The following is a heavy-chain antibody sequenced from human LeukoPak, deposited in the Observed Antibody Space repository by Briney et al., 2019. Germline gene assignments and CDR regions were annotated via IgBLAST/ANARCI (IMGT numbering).Heavy chain of an antibody. D-gene: IGHD2-2*01. CDR1: GYTFTGYY. J-gene: IGHJ6*02. CDR3: ARQEVVPAASSDHYYYYYGMDV. Sequence: ASVKVSCKASGYTFTGYYMHWVRQAPGQGLEWMGWINPNSGGTNYAQKFQGRVTMTRDTSISTAYMELSRLRSDDTAVYYCARQEVVPAASSDHYYYYYGMDVWGQGTTVTVSS. CDR2: INPNSGGT. V-gene: IGHV1-2*02.